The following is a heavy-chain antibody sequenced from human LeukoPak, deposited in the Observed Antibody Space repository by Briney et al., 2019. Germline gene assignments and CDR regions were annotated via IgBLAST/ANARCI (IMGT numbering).Heavy chain of an antibody. J-gene: IGHJ6*02. CDR1: GYTFTGYY. CDR2: INPNTGVT. D-gene: IGHD4-17*01. Sequence: ASVKVSCKASGYTFTGYYMHWVRQAPGQGLEWMGWINPNTGVTNYAQKFQGRVTLTRDTSIIAAYMELTRLRSDDTAVYYCARDRTTVTTGYYGMDVWGQGTTVTVSS. CDR3: ARDRTTVTTGYYGMDV. V-gene: IGHV1-2*02.